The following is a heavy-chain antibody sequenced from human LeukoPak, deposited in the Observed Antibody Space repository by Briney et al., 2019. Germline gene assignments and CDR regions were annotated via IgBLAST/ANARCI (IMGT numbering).Heavy chain of an antibody. V-gene: IGHV3-7*01. CDR3: AREHSSSWSDDYFDY. J-gene: IGHJ4*02. D-gene: IGHD6-13*01. CDR1: GFTFSSCW. CDR2: INDDGSDA. Sequence: GGSLRLSCAASGFTFSSCWMTWVRQAPGKGLEWVANINDDGSDANYVGSVKGRFTISRDNAKNSLYLQMNSLRAEDTAVYFCAREHSSSWSDDYFDYWGQGTLVTVSS.